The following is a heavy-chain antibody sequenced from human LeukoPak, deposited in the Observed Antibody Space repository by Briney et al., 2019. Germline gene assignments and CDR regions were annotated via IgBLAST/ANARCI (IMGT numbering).Heavy chain of an antibody. J-gene: IGHJ6*02. CDR3: TLQREVDV. D-gene: IGHD1-26*01. CDR2: IKRNADGGTT. Sequence: PGGSLRLSCAASGFIFNEAWMNWVRQAPAKGLEWVGRIKRNADGGTTDYAAPVKGRFTISRDDSKNTLYLQMNSLKTEDTAVYYCTLQREVDVWGQGTTVTVSS. V-gene: IGHV3-15*07. CDR1: GFIFNEAW.